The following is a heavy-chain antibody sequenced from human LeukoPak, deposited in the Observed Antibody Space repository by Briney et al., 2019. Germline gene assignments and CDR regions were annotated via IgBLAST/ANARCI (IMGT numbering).Heavy chain of an antibody. CDR3: AKVGIAAADTRFFDS. CDR2: ISGGGGST. Sequence: GSLRLSCAASGFTFDDYAMHWVRQTPGKGLEWVSLISGGGGSTYYADSVKGRFTISRDNSKNSLYLQMNSLRTEDTALYYCAKVGIAAADTRFFDSWGQGTLVTVSS. V-gene: IGHV3-43*02. D-gene: IGHD6-13*01. CDR1: GFTFDDYA. J-gene: IGHJ4*02.